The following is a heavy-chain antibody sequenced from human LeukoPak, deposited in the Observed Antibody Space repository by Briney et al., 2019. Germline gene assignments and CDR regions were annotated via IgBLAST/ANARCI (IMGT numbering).Heavy chain of an antibody. D-gene: IGHD6-13*01. V-gene: IGHV4-30-2*01. CDR3: ASTPKQQLVPFDS. CDR2: IYHSGST. Sequence: SQTLSLTCAVSGGSISSGGYSWSWIRQPPGKGLEWIGYIYHSGSTYYNPSLKSRVTISVDRSKNQFSLKLSSVTAADTAVYYCASTPKQQLVPFDSWGQGTLVTVSS. J-gene: IGHJ4*02. CDR1: GGSISSGGYS.